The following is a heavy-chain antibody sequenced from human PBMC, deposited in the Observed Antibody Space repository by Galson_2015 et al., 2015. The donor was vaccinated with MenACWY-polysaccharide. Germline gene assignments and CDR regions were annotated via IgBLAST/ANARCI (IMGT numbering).Heavy chain of an antibody. CDR1: GSRFSYSG. CDR2: IQNDGSEI. D-gene: IGHD2-15*01. V-gene: IGHV3-33*05. CDR3: AREGSRIVFHAFDI. Sequence: SLRLSCAASGSRFSYSGMHWVRQAPGKGLEWVAVIQNDGSEIVYADSVKGRFTISRDNSKNTVFLEMNTLGAEDTAVYDCAREGSRIVFHAFDIG. J-gene: IGHJ3*02.